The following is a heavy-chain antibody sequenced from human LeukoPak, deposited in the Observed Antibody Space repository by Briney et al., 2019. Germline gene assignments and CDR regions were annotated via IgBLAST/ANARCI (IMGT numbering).Heavy chain of an antibody. CDR1: GFTFNNYA. Sequence: PGRSLRLSCAASGFTFNNYATHWVRQAPGEGLEWVAIISFDGGNKYYADSVKGRFTISRDNSKNTLYLQMNSLRAEDTAVYYCARDGIVGSPLFKFDYWGQGTLVTVSP. CDR2: ISFDGGNK. CDR3: ARDGIVGSPLFKFDY. D-gene: IGHD1-26*01. V-gene: IGHV3-30-3*01. J-gene: IGHJ4*02.